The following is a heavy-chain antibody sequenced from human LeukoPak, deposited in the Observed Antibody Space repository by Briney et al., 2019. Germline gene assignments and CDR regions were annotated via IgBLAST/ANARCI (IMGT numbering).Heavy chain of an antibody. J-gene: IGHJ4*02. V-gene: IGHV1-18*04. D-gene: IGHD6-19*01. CDR3: ARDRSSGWYGREDY. CDR2: ISAYNGNT. Sequence: ASVKVSCKASGYTFTGYYMHWVRQAPGQGLEWMGWISAYNGNTNYAQNLQGRLTMTTDTSTSTAYMELRSLRSDDTAVYYCARDRSSGWYGREDYWGQGTLVTVSS. CDR1: GYTFTGYY.